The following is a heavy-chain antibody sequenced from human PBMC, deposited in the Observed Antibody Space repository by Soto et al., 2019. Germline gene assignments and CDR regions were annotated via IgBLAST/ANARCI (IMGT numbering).Heavy chain of an antibody. V-gene: IGHV3-23*01. J-gene: IGHJ1*01. CDR2: ISGSGGST. Sequence: EVQLLESGGGLVQPGGSLRLSCAASGFTFSSYAMSWVRQAPGKGLEWVSAISGSGGSTYYVDSVKGRFTISRDNSKNTLYLQMNSLRAEDTAVYYCAKLHWASGYFQHGGQGTLVTVSS. D-gene: IGHD7-27*01. CDR1: GFTFSSYA. CDR3: AKLHWASGYFQH.